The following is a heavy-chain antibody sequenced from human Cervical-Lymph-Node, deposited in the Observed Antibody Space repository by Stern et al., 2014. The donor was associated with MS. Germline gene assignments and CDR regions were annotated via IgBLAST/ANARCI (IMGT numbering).Heavy chain of an antibody. V-gene: IGHV4-61*02. CDR1: GGSISRGNYF. D-gene: IGHD2-15*01. CDR3: ARDGRADRV. J-gene: IGHJ6*02. Sequence: MQLVESGPGLVKPSQTLSLTCTVSGGSISRGNYFWSWIRLPAGKGLEWIGRVYISGSTDYNPSLNRRVTISLDTSKNHSSLKLPSVTAADTAVYYCARDGRADRVWGQGTTVTVSS. CDR2: VYISGST.